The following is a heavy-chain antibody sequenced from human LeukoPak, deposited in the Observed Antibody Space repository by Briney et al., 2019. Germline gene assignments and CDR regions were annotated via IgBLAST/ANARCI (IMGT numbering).Heavy chain of an antibody. Sequence: PSETLSLTCTVSGGSISSYYWSWIRQPPGKGLEWIGYIYYSGSTNYNPSLKSRVTISVDTSKNQFSLKLSSVTAADTAVYYCARDRRIVVVTSPEVWYFDLWGRGTLVTVSS. CDR2: IYYSGST. D-gene: IGHD2-21*02. V-gene: IGHV4-59*01. CDR3: ARDRRIVVVTSPEVWYFDL. J-gene: IGHJ2*01. CDR1: GGSISSYY.